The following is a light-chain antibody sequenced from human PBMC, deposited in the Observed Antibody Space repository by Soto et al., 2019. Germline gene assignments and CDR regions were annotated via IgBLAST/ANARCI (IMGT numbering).Light chain of an antibody. CDR3: TSWITSTTMK. J-gene: IGLJ2*01. CDR1: SSDVGAYNY. V-gene: IGLV2-14*01. Sequence: QSVLTQPASVSGSPGQSITISCTGTSSDVGAYNYVSWYQQHPGKAPKLMIYDVNIRPSGVSNRFSGSKSGNTASLNISGLQAEDEADYYCTSWITSTTMKFGGGTKLTVL. CDR2: DVN.